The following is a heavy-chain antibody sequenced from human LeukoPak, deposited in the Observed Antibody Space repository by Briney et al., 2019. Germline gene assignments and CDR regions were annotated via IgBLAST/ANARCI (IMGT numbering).Heavy chain of an antibody. CDR2: IVVGSGHT. CDR1: GFSFTTSA. D-gene: IGHD6-19*01. CDR3: AADHQFSGWESAYGMDV. V-gene: IGHV1-58*02. J-gene: IGHJ6*02. Sequence: SVKVSCKASGFSFTTSAMQWVRQARGQRLEWIGWIVVGSGHTRYAQKFQERITITRDMSTSTAYMQLSSLRSEDMAVYYCAADHQFSGWESAYGMDVWGQGTTVTVSS.